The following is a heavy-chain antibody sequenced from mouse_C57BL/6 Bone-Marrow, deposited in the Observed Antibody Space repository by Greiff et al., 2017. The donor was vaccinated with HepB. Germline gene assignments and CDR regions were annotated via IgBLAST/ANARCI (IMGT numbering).Heavy chain of an antibody. Sequence: QVQLQQPGAELVKPGASVKLSCKASGYTFTSYWMHWVKQRPGQGLEWIGMIHPNSGSTNYNEKFKSKATLTVDKSSSTAYMQLSSLTSEDSAVYYYAREDYGSRYYFDYWGQGTTLTVSS. V-gene: IGHV1-64*01. J-gene: IGHJ2*01. CDR2: IHPNSGST. D-gene: IGHD1-1*01. CDR3: AREDYGSRYYFDY. CDR1: GYTFTSYW.